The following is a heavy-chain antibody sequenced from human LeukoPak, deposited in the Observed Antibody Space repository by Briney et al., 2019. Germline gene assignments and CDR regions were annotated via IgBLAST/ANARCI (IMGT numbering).Heavy chain of an antibody. CDR2: ISGSGGST. CDR1: GFTFSSYA. CDR3: AKSSGYYDSSGEIDY. Sequence: GGSLRLSCAASGFTFSSYAMSWVRQAPGKGLEWVSAISGSGGSTYYADSVKGRFTISRDNSKNTLYLQMNSLRTEDTAVYYCAKSSGYYDSSGEIDYWGQGTLVTVSS. D-gene: IGHD3-22*01. J-gene: IGHJ4*02. V-gene: IGHV3-23*01.